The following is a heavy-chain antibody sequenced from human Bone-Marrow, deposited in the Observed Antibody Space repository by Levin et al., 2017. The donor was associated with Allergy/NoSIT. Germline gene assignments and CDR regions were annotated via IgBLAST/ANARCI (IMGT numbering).Heavy chain of an antibody. CDR2: LNPDTGAT. D-gene: IGHD7-27*01. CDR3: ARANWETFGAFDI. J-gene: IGHJ3*02. V-gene: IGHV1-2*02. Sequence: ASVKVSCKASGYALTGYYLHWIRQAPGQGLDWRGWLNPDTGATNYAERFQGRVTMTRDTSIRTAYMELSSLRSCDTAMYYCARANWETFGAFDIWGQGTVVTVSS. CDR1: GYALTGYY.